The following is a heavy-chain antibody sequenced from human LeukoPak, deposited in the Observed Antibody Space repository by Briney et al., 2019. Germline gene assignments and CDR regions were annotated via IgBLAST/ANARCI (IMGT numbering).Heavy chain of an antibody. CDR3: ARHQYSYGPFDI. CDR1: SGSLSSYY. CDR2: IYYSGIT. J-gene: IGHJ3*02. D-gene: IGHD5-18*01. V-gene: IGHV4-59*08. Sequence: PSETLSLTCTVSSGSLSSYYWSWIRQPPGRGLGWIGYIYYSGITNYNPSLKSRVTISVDTSKNQFSLKMSSVTAADTAVYYCARHQYSYGPFDIWGQGTMVTVSS.